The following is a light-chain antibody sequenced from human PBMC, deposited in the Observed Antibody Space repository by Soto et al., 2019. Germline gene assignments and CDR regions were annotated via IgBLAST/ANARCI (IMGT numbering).Light chain of an antibody. CDR1: SSDVGGYNY. Sequence: QSALTQPPSASGSPGQSVAISCTGTSSDVGGYNYVSWYQQHPGKAPKLMIYEVSKRPSGVPDRFSGSKSGNTASLTVSGLQAEDEADYYFSSYAGSHMVFGTGTKRTVL. CDR2: EVS. CDR3: SSYAGSHMV. J-gene: IGLJ1*01. V-gene: IGLV2-8*01.